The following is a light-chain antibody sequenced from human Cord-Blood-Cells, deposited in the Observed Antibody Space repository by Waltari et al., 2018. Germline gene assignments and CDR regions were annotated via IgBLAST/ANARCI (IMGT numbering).Light chain of an antibody. J-gene: IGLJ2*01. CDR1: SSHVRGYNY. Sequence: QSALTQPASVPGSPGQSITISSTGTSSHVRGYNYFSWYQHLPGKAPKLMIYDVRKRPSGVSNRFSGSKSGNTASLTISGLQAEDEADYYCSSYTSSSTVVFGGGTKLTVL. CDR3: SSYTSSSTVV. V-gene: IGLV2-14*03. CDR2: DVR.